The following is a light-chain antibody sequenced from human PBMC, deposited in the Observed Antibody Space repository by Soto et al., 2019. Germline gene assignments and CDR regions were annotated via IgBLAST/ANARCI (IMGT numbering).Light chain of an antibody. Sequence: EIVLTQSPATLSLSPGERATLSCRASQSVSSYLAWYQQKPGQAPRLLIHDASNRATGIPARFSGSGSGTDFTLTISSLEPEDFEIYYCQQRTNWWTFGQGTKVEIK. J-gene: IGKJ1*01. CDR1: QSVSSY. V-gene: IGKV3-11*01. CDR2: DAS. CDR3: QQRTNWWT.